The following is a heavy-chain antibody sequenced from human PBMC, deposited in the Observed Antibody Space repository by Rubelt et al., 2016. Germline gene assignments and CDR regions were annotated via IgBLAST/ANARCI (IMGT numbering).Heavy chain of an antibody. CDR3: ANVAGDH. CDR1: GFTFSTYT. Sequence: VQLVESGGGVVQPGRSLGLSCAASGFTFSTYTIHWVRQAPGKGLEWVTNIKQDGSEKFYVDSVKGRFTISRDRAKNSVYLQMNNLRVEDTAVYYCANVAGDHWGQGTLVTVSS. J-gene: IGHJ4*02. D-gene: IGHD2-15*01. CDR2: IKQDGSEK. V-gene: IGHV3-7*02.